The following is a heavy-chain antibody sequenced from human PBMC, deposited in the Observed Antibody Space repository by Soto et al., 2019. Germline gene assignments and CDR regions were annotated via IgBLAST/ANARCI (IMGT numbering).Heavy chain of an antibody. J-gene: IGHJ6*02. Sequence: KTSETLSLTCTVSGGSISSGGYYWSWIRQHPGKGLEWIGYIYYSGSTYYNPSLKSRVTISVDTSKNQFSLKLSSVTAADTAVYYCARAPSLRYGDYYYYYGMDVWGQGTTVTVSS. CDR3: ARAPSLRYGDYYYYYGMDV. CDR2: IYYSGST. D-gene: IGHD4-17*01. CDR1: GGSISSGGYY. V-gene: IGHV4-31*03.